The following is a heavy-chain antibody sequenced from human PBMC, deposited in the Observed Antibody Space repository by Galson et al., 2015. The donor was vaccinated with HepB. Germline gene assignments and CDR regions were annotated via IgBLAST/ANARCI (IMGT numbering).Heavy chain of an antibody. J-gene: IGHJ4*02. CDR2: IGYSGTYR. Sequence: SLRLSCAASGFTFTTSGMTWVRQAPGKGLEWVAGIGYSGTYRHYADSVKGRFAISRDNAKNSVYLQMNSLRVEDTAVYYCARDASEWSRDYWGQGTLVAVSS. CDR3: ARDASEWSRDY. CDR1: GFTFTTSG. V-gene: IGHV3-21*01. D-gene: IGHD3-3*01.